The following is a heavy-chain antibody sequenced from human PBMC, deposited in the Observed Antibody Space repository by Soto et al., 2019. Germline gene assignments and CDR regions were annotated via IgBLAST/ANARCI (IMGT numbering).Heavy chain of an antibody. CDR2: ISYDGSYK. CDR3: ANVDQYYDWGSYRFRRIEN. Sequence: QVQLVESGGGVVQPGRSLRLSCVASGFNFSNYGIHWVRQAPGKGLEWVAVISYDGSYKYYADSVKGRFTISRDNSKSTLYLLMNSLRPEDTAVYYCANVDQYYDWGSYRFRRIENWGQGTLSTVSS. CDR1: GFNFSNYG. D-gene: IGHD3-16*02. J-gene: IGHJ1*01. V-gene: IGHV3-30*18.